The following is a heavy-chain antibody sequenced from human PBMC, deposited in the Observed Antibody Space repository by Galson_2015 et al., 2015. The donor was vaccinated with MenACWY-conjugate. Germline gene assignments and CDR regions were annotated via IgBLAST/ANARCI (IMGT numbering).Heavy chain of an antibody. CDR3: ARSSGMDV. V-gene: IGHV3-23*01. J-gene: IGHJ6*02. Sequence: SLRLSCAASGFTFSTYVINWGRQAPGKGLEWVSGISDGGGYIYYADSVKGRFTISRDNSRNTLFLQMNSLRADDTAVYFCARSSGMDVWGQGTTVTVSS. CDR2: ISDGGGYI. CDR1: GFTFSTYV.